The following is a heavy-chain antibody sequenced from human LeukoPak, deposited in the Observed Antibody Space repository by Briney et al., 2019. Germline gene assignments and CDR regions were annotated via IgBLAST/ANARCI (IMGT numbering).Heavy chain of an antibody. J-gene: IGHJ4*02. V-gene: IGHV4-59*01. Sequence: SETLSLTCTVSGGSISGYYWSWIRQPPGKGLEWIGYIYYSGITNYNLSLKSRVTISVDTSKNQFTLKLSSVTAADTAVYYCAREYDSSSLFDYWGQGTLVTVSS. CDR3: AREYDSSSLFDY. CDR1: GGSISGYY. CDR2: IYYSGIT. D-gene: IGHD3-22*01.